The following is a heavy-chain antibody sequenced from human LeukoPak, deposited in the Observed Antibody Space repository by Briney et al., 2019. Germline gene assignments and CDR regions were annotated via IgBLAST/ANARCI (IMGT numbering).Heavy chain of an antibody. CDR3: TRDLEY. J-gene: IGHJ4*02. CDR1: GYTFSDYT. CDR2: ISSGGSVM. Sequence: GGSLRLSCGASGYTFSDYTMNWVRQAPGKGSEWISYISSGGSVMHYADSVKGRFTISRDNVENSLYLQMNSLGVEDTAVYYCTRDLEYWGQGVLVTVSS. V-gene: IGHV3-48*01.